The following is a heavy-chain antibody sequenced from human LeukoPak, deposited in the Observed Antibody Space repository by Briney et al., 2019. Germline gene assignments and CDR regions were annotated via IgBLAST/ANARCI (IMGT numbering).Heavy chain of an antibody. J-gene: IGHJ6*03. CDR3: ARTFFSGSGTSFYYYMDV. CDR2: INPNTGGT. V-gene: IGHV1-2*02. Sequence: ASVKVSCKASGYTFSAYHINWVRQAPGQGLEWMGWINPNTGGTNYAQKFQGRVTMTRDMSISTVYMELSSLRYDDSAVFYCARTFFSGSGTSFYYYMDVWGKGTTVTISS. D-gene: IGHD3-10*01. CDR1: GYTFSAYH.